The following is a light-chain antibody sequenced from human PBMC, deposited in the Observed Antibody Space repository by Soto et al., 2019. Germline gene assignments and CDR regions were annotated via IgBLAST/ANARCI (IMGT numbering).Light chain of an antibody. V-gene: IGKV3-20*01. CDR1: QFFGSDY. CDR3: QQYNSYSAT. CDR2: GAS. J-gene: IGKJ1*01. Sequence: EIVLKKSPDTLSLSPGERATLSCRASQFFGSDYLAWYQQKPGQPPRLLIYGASRRATGIPDRFSGSGSGTEFTLTISSLQPDDFATYYCQQYNSYSATFGQGTKVDIK.